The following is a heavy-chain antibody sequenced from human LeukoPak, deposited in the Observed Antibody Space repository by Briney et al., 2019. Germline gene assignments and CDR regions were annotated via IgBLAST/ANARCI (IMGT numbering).Heavy chain of an antibody. CDR3: ARVYYYGMDV. V-gene: IGHV1-18*01. Sequence: ASVKVSCKASGYPFINYDIKWVRQATGQGLEWMGWISAYNGNTNYAQKLQGRVTMTTDTSTSTAYMELRSLRSDDTAVYYCARVYYYGMDVWGQGTTVTVSS. J-gene: IGHJ6*02. CDR2: ISAYNGNT. CDR1: GYPFINYD.